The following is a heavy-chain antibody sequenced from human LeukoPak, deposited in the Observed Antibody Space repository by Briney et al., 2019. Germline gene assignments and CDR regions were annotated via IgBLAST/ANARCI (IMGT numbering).Heavy chain of an antibody. J-gene: IGHJ6*02. CDR3: ARQRTSVGMDV. CDR1: GYTFINDY. CDR2: INPSGGST. D-gene: IGHD4-17*01. Sequence: ASVKVSCKASGYTFINDYMHWVRQAPGQGLEWMGMINPSGGSTTYAQKFQGRVTMTGDMSTSTVYMEVSSLRSEDTAVYYCARQRTSVGMDVWGQGTTVTVSS. V-gene: IGHV1-46*01.